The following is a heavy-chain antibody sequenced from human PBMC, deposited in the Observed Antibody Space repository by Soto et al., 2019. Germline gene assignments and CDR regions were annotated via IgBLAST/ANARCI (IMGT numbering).Heavy chain of an antibody. Sequence: ASVKVSCKVSGYTLTKLSMHWVRQAPGKGLEWMGGFDPEDGETIYAQKFQGRVTMTEDTSTDTAYMELSSLRSEDTAVYYCATAHPTPYCSSTSCYSRRYYYYFMDVWGKGTTVTVSS. V-gene: IGHV1-24*01. CDR1: GYTLTKLS. CDR3: ATAHPTPYCSSTSCYSRRYYYYFMDV. D-gene: IGHD2-2*02. J-gene: IGHJ6*03. CDR2: FDPEDGET.